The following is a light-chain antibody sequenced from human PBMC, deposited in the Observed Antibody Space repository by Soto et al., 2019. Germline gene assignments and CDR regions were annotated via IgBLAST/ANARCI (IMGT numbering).Light chain of an antibody. Sequence: QSALTQPASVSGCPGQTITISYTAASSDVGRYNCVSWYQLHPGKAPKLIVYEVSNRPSGVSDRFSGSKSGNTASLNISGLRAEDEADYYCNSYTSRTSYDFGTGTKVTVL. CDR3: NSYTSRTSYD. CDR1: SSDVGRYNC. J-gene: IGLJ1*01. CDR2: EVS. V-gene: IGLV2-14*01.